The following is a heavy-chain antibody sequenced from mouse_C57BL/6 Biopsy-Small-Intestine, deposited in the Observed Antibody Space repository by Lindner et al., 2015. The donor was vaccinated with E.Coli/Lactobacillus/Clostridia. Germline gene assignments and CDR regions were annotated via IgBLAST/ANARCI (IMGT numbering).Heavy chain of an antibody. CDR2: ITTDNPQE. Sequence: SVKVSCKTSGYTFVTHGITWVRQAPGQGLEWMGWITTDNPQEIHAQKFQDRVTMTTDAATNTAYMELRNLRSDDTAVYYCARVRDMAMIVDYWGQGTLVTVSS. V-gene: IGHV1-7*01. D-gene: IGHD2-4*01. CDR3: ARVRDMAMIVDY. J-gene: IGHJ4*01. CDR1: GYTFVTHG.